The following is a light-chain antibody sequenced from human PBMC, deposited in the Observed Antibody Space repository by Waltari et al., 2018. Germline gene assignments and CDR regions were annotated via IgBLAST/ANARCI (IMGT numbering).Light chain of an antibody. J-gene: IGLJ2*01. V-gene: IGLV2-14*03. CDR3: SSFTSSNTVV. CDR2: DVN. Sequence: QSALTQPASVSGSPGQSSTISCTGTSSDVGRYNFLSWYQQHPGKAPKLIIYDVNKWPSGISNRFSGSKSGNTASLTISGLQAEDEADYYCSSFTSSNTVVFGGGTKLTVL. CDR1: SSDVGRYNF.